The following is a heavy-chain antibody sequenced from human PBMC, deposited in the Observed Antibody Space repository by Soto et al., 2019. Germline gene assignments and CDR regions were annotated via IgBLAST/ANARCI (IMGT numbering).Heavy chain of an antibody. V-gene: IGHV3-11*01. CDR2: ISSSGRTI. CDR3: ARVGDEWGYHYYMDV. Sequence: PGWSLRLSCAASGFTFRDYYMSWIRQAAGKGLEWVSYISSSGRTIYYADSVKGRFTISRDNAKNSLYLQMNSLRAEDTAVYYCARVGDEWGYHYYMDVWGNGTTVTVSS. D-gene: IGHD3-16*01. J-gene: IGHJ6*03. CDR1: GFTFRDYY.